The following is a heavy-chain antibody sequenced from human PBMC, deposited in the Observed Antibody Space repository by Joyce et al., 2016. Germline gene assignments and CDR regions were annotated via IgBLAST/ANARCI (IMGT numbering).Heavy chain of an antibody. CDR1: GGSMSGLH. V-gene: IGHV4-59*01. CDR2: VYYTGPT. Sequence: QVQLQESGPGLVKPSETLSLTCTFSGGSMSGLHWTWIRQPPGKGLEYSEYVYYTGPTNYNSSLKSRVTISLDTSKSQFLLIVASVTAADTAVYYCARGHDEVLTGYIDSWGQGTLVTVSS. D-gene: IGHD3-9*01. CDR3: ARGHDEVLTGYIDS. J-gene: IGHJ4*02.